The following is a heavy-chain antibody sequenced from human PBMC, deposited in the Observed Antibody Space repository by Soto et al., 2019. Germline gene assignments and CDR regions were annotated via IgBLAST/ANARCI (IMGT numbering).Heavy chain of an antibody. CDR1: GGSISSSNW. CDR3: ARVRGWYFGGSGKIDY. D-gene: IGHD6-19*01. CDR2: IYHSGST. V-gene: IGHV4-4*02. Sequence: QVQLQESGPGLVKPSGTLSLTCAVSGGSISSSNWWSWVRQPPGKGLEWIGEIYHSGSTNYNPSLKSRGTISVDKSKNQFSLKLSSVTAADTAVYYCARVRGWYFGGSGKIDYWGQGTLVTVSS. J-gene: IGHJ4*02.